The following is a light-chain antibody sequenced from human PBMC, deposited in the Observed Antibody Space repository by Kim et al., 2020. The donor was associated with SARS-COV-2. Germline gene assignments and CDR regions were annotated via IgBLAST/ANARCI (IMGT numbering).Light chain of an antibody. V-gene: IGLV1-51*01. CDR3: GTWDSSLSGLV. CDR2: DNN. J-gene: IGLJ3*02. Sequence: QSVLTQPPSVSAAPGQKVTISCSGSSSNIGNNYVSWYQQLPGTAPKLLIYDNNKRPSGIPDRFSGSKSGTSATLGITGLQTGDEADYYCGTWDSSLSGLVFGGGTKL. CDR1: SSNIGNNY.